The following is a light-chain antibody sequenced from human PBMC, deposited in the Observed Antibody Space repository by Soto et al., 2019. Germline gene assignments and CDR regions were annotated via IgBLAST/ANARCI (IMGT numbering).Light chain of an antibody. CDR2: EVS. CDR3: SSYTSSNTLGV. Sequence: QSALTQPASVSGSPGQSSTISCTGTNSDVGGYDYVSWYQQHPGKAPKLMIYEVSHRPSGVSNRFSGSRSCNTASLTISGLQAEDEADYCCSSYTSSNTLGVFGGGTKLTVL. J-gene: IGLJ3*02. CDR1: NSDVGGYDY. V-gene: IGLV2-14*01.